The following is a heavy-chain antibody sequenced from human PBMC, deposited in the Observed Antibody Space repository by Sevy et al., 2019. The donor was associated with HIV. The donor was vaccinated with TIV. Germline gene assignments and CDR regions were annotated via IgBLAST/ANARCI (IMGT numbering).Heavy chain of an antibody. J-gene: IGHJ5*02. CDR3: ARSPPVVVVPGAPSWFDP. CDR2: INESGII. V-gene: IGHV4-34*01. D-gene: IGHD2-2*01. CDR1: DGSFSGYY. Sequence: LSLTCAVHDGSFSGYYWNWIRQLPGKGLEWIGEINESGIIYYNPSLKSRVTISVDTSKKQFSLKLNSVTAADTAVYFCARSPPVVVVPGAPSWFDPWGQGTLVTVSS.